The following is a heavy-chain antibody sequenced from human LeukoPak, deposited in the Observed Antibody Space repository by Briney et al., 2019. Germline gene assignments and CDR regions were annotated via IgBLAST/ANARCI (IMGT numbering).Heavy chain of an antibody. CDR3: ARGISSSYSSSWYGMERYPEFDY. CDR1: GFTFSSYD. CDR2: IGTAGDT. D-gene: IGHD6-13*01. V-gene: IGHV3-13*01. Sequence: PGGSLRLSCAASGFTFSSYDMHWVRQATGKGLEWVSSIGTAGDTYYPGSVKGRFTISRENAKNSLYLQMNSLRAGDTAVYYCARGISSSYSSSWYGMERYPEFDYWGQGTLVTVSS. J-gene: IGHJ4*02.